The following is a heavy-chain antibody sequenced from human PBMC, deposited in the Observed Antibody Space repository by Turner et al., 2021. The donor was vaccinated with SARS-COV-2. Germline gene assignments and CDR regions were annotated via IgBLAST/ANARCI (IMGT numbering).Heavy chain of an antibody. CDR1: GYTLIELS. Sequence: QVQLVQSGAEVKKPGASVTVSCKVSGYTLIELSMHWVRQAPGKGLEWMGGIDPEDAETIYAQKFQGRVTMTEDTSTDTAYMELSSLRSEDTAVYYCASSFSVRGVKGDFDYWGQGTLVTVSS. CDR3: ASSFSVRGVKGDFDY. V-gene: IGHV1-24*01. J-gene: IGHJ4*02. D-gene: IGHD3-10*01. CDR2: IDPEDAET.